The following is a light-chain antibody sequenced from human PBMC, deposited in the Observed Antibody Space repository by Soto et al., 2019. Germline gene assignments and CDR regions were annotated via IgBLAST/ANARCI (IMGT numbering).Light chain of an antibody. CDR2: GAS. CDR3: QQYGSSPT. Sequence: EIGLTQSACTLSLSPGERATLSCRASQSVSSSYLAWYQQKPGQAPRPLIYGASSRATGIPDRFSGIGSGTDFALTISRLEPEDFAVYYCQQYGSSPTFGQGTKVDIK. CDR1: QSVSSSY. J-gene: IGKJ1*01. V-gene: IGKV3-20*01.